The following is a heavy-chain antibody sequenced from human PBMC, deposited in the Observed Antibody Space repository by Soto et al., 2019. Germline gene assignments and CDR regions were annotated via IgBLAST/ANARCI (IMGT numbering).Heavy chain of an antibody. Sequence: ASVKVSCKASGYTFTSYYMHWVRQAPGQGLEWMGIINPSGGSTSYAQKFQGRVTMTRDTSTSTVYMELSSLRSEDTAVYYCARDLRFLYYYDSSGYYCDGMGVWGEGTTVTXSS. CDR3: ARDLRFLYYYDSSGYYCDGMGV. CDR1: GYTFTSYY. J-gene: IGHJ6*04. CDR2: INPSGGST. D-gene: IGHD3-22*01. V-gene: IGHV1-46*01.